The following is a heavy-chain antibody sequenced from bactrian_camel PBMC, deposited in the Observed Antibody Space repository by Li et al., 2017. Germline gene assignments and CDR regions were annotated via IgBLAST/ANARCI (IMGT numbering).Heavy chain of an antibody. D-gene: IGHD6*01. V-gene: IGHV3S28*01. J-gene: IGHJ4*01. CDR1: GYTFSRVC. CDR3: AAKSPGGGWYSPGSYNY. CDR2: ICPGSDSP. Sequence: QVQLVESGGGSVQAGGSLRVSCAASGYTFSRVCMGWFRQAPGKEREGVATICPGSDSPVYSDSVKGRFTISHDNANDTTFLQMNSLMPEDSAMNYCAAKSPGGGWYSPGSYNYWGQGTQVTVS.